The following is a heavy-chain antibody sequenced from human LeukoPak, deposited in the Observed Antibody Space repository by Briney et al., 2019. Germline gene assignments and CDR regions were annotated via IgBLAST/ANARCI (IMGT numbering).Heavy chain of an antibody. CDR2: ISGSGGST. CDR1: GFTFSSYG. Sequence: GGTLRLSCAASGFTFSSYGMSWVRQAPGKGLEWVSAISGSGGSTYYADSVKGRFTISRDNSKNTLYLQMNSLRAEDTAVYYCAKVIGPMIVVALFDYWGQGTLVTVSS. CDR3: AKVIGPMIVVALFDY. D-gene: IGHD3-22*01. V-gene: IGHV3-23*01. J-gene: IGHJ4*02.